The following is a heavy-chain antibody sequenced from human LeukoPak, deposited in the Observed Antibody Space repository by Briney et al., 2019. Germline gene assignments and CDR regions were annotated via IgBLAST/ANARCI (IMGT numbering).Heavy chain of an antibody. CDR3: ARDRYDSSAFDI. V-gene: IGHV4-39*07. J-gene: IGHJ3*02. CDR1: GGSISSSSYY. Sequence: SETLSLTCTVSGGSISSSSYYWGWIRQPPGKGLEWIGSIYYSVSTYYNPSLKSRVTISVDTSKNQFSLKLSSVTAADTAVYYCARDRYDSSAFDIWGQGTMVTVSS. CDR2: IYYSVST. D-gene: IGHD3-22*01.